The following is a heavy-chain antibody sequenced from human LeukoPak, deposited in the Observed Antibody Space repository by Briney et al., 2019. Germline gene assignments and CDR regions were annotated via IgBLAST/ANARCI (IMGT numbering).Heavy chain of an antibody. Sequence: GGSLRLSCAVSGFTFSSYSMNWVRQAPGKGLEWVSSISSSSSYIYYADSVKGRFTISRDNAKNSLYLQMNSLRAEDTAVYYCARDKVGATSRNWFGPWGQGTLVTVSS. CDR3: ARDKVGATSRNWFGP. CDR1: GFTFSSYS. D-gene: IGHD1-26*01. V-gene: IGHV3-21*01. J-gene: IGHJ5*02. CDR2: ISSSSSYI.